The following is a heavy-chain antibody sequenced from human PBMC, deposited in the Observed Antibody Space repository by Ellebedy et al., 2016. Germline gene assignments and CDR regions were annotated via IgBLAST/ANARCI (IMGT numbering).Heavy chain of an antibody. CDR3: ASDIDPDRRGWYPLEY. CDR1: GFTFSTHA. J-gene: IGHJ4*02. V-gene: IGHV3-48*02. CDR2: ISASSGTT. D-gene: IGHD6-19*01. Sequence: GESLKISCAASGFTFSTHAMNWVRQSPGKGLEWISFISASSGTTYYADSVKGRFTISRDNARNSLYLQMNSLRDEDTAVYYCASDIDPDRRGWYPLEYWGQGTLVTVSS.